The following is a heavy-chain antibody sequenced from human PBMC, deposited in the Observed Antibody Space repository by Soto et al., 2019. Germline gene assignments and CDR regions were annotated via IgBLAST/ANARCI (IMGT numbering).Heavy chain of an antibody. CDR2: IYNSGST. J-gene: IGHJ4*01. D-gene: IGHD3-10*01. Sequence: SWKQQPPGKGLEWIGYIYNSGSTNYNPSLKSRVTISVDTSKNHFSLRMSSVTAADTAVYYCARERASGTYYFDNSGQGTLVT. CDR3: ARERASGTYYFDN. V-gene: IGHV4-61*03.